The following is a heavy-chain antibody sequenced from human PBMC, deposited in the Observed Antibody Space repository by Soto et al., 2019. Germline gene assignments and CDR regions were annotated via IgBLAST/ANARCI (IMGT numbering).Heavy chain of an antibody. V-gene: IGHV3-30-3*01. CDR1: GFTFSSYA. CDR2: ISYDGSNK. Sequence: GGSLRLSCAASGFTFSSYAMHWVRQAPGKGLEWVAVISYDGSNKYYADSVKGRFTISRDNSKNTLYLQMNSLRSDDAAVYYCAREGGGYCSGGSCLPYYYYGMDVWGQGTTVTVSS. J-gene: IGHJ6*02. D-gene: IGHD2-15*01. CDR3: AREGGGYCSGGSCLPYYYYGMDV.